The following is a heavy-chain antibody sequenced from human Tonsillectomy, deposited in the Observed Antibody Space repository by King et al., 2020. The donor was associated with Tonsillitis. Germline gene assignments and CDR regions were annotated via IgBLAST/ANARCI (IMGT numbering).Heavy chain of an antibody. CDR1: GFTFDDYA. CDR2: ISWNSGSK. V-gene: IGHV3-9*01. CDR3: AKSTPNYYFDY. D-gene: IGHD1-7*01. Sequence: VQLVESGGGLVQPGRSLRLSCAASGFTFDDYALHWVRQAPGKGLEWVSSISWNSGSKAYADSVKGRFTISRDNAKNSLYLQMNSLRAEDTALYYCAKSTPNYYFDYWGQGTQVTVSS. J-gene: IGHJ4*02.